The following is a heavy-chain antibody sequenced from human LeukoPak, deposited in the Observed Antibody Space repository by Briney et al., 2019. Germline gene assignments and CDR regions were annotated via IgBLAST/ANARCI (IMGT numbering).Heavy chain of an antibody. CDR1: GFTFSRYW. CDR2: INSDGSST. V-gene: IGHV3-74*03. D-gene: IGHD3-10*01. Sequence: PGGSLRLSCAASGFTFSRYWMQWVRQAPGKGLVWVSHINSDGSSTTYADSVKGRFTTSRDNAKNTLYLQMYSLRAEDTAVYYCVRDNYGVDYWGQGTLVTVSS. CDR3: VRDNYGVDY. J-gene: IGHJ4*02.